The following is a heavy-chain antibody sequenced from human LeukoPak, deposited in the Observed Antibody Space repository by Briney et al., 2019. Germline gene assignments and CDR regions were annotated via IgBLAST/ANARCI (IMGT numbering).Heavy chain of an antibody. V-gene: IGHV4-39*07. D-gene: IGHD1-26*01. Sequence: SETLSLTCTVSGGSISSYYWGWIRQPPGKGLEWIGSIYYSGSTYFNPSLKSRVTISVDTSKNQFSLKLSSVTAADRAVYYCARPRLGATPFDAFDIWGQGTMVTVSS. CDR1: GGSISSYY. J-gene: IGHJ3*02. CDR2: IYYSGST. CDR3: ARPRLGATPFDAFDI.